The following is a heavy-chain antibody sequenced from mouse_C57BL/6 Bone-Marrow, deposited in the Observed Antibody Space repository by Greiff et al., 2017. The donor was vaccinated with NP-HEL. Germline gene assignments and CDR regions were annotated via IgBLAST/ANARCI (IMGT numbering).Heavy chain of an antibody. CDR1: GYAFSSSW. D-gene: IGHD2-3*01. CDR2: IYPGDGDT. J-gene: IGHJ2*01. Sequence: VKLQESGPELVKPGASVKISCKASGYAFSSSWMNWVKQRPGKGLEWIGRIYPGDGDTNYNGKFKGKATLTADKSSSTAYMQLSSLTSEDSAVYFCARRDGYTFDYWGQGTTLTVSS. V-gene: IGHV1-82*01. CDR3: ARRDGYTFDY.